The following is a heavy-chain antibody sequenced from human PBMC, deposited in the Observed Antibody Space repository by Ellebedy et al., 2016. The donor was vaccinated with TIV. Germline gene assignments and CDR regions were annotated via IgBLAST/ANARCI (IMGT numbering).Heavy chain of an antibody. CDR1: GGSISSYY. Sequence: SETLSLTXTVSGGSISSYYWGWIRQPPGKGLEWIGYIYYSGSTYYNPSLKSRVTISVDTSKNQFSLKLSSVTAADTAVYYCARHGYGAVDTAMKVWGQGTLVTVSS. CDR3: ARHGYGAVDTAMKV. CDR2: IYYSGST. V-gene: IGHV4-59*04. J-gene: IGHJ4*02. D-gene: IGHD5-18*01.